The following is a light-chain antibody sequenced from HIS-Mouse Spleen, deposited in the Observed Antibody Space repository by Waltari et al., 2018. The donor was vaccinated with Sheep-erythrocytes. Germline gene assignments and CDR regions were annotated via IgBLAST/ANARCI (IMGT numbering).Light chain of an antibody. CDR3: QSYDSSNHGV. V-gene: IGLV6-57*04. CDR1: SGRLASNS. J-gene: IGLJ3*02. Sequence: NFMLTQPHSVSESPGKTVTISSTRSSGRLASNSVQWYQQRPGSAPTTVIYEDNQRPSGVPDRFSGSIDSSSNSASLTISGLKTEDEADYYCQSYDSSNHGVFGGGTKLTVL. CDR2: EDN.